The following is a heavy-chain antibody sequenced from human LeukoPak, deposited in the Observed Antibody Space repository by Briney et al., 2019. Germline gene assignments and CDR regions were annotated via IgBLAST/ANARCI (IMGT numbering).Heavy chain of an antibody. D-gene: IGHD3-10*01. J-gene: IGHJ6*02. V-gene: IGHV3-23*01. CDR1: GFTFSSYA. CDR2: ISGSGGST. Sequence: GGSLRLSCAASGFTFSSYAMSWVRQAPVKGLEWVSAISGSGGSTYYADSVKGRFTISRDNSKNTLYLQMNSLRAEDTAVYYCAKTAYYGSGSANYYYGMDVWGQGTTVTVSS. CDR3: AKTAYYGSGSANYYYGMDV.